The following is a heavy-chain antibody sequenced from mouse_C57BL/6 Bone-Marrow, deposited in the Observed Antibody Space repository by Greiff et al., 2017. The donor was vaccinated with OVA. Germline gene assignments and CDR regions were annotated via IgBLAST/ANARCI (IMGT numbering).Heavy chain of an antibody. CDR2: IYPGNSDT. Sequence: DVQLQESGTVLARPGASVKMSCKTSGYTFTSYWMHWVKQRPGQGLEWIGAIYPGNSDTSYNQKFKGKAKLTAVTSASTAYMELSSLTNEDSAVYYCTNYGNYSYAMDYWGQGTSVTVSS. CDR3: TNYGNYSYAMDY. D-gene: IGHD2-1*01. CDR1: GYTFTSYW. V-gene: IGHV1-5*01. J-gene: IGHJ4*01.